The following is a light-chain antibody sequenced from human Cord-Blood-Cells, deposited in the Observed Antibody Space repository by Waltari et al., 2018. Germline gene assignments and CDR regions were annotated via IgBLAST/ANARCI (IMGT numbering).Light chain of an antibody. CDR3: QQRSNWLT. J-gene: IGKJ4*01. CDR1: QSVSSY. CDR2: DAS. V-gene: IGKV3-11*01. Sequence: EIVLTQSPATLSLSPGERATLSYSASQSVSSYLAWYQQKPGQTPRLLIYDASNRATGITARFSGSGSRTDCTLTISRLEPEDCAVYYCQQRSNWLTFGGGTKVEIK.